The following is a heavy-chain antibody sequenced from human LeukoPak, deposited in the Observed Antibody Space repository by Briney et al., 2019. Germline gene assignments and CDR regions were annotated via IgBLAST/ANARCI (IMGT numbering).Heavy chain of an antibody. CDR2: IYYSGST. J-gene: IGHJ4*02. V-gene: IGHV4-30-4*08. D-gene: IGHD3-3*01. CDR1: GGSISSGDYY. CDR3: ARGGRLDGFWSGYYFY. Sequence: PSQTLSLTCTVSGGSISSGDYYWSWIRQPPGKGLEWIGYIYYSGSTYYNPSLKSRVTISVDTSKNQFSLKLSSVTAAGTAVYYCARGGRLDGFWSGYYFYWGQGTLVTVSS.